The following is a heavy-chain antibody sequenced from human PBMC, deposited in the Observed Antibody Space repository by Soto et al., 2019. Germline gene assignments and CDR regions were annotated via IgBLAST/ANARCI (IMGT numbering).Heavy chain of an antibody. V-gene: IGHV1-18*01. CDR1: IYSFRLYG. Sequence: ASVNLSCKFCIYSFRLYGVSWVRRAAGKGLEWMRWMSAYTGDTHYARKIQRTHTMTPDISTSTAYMELRSLRSEDTAVYYCARSPVSGDLDFWGQGTLVTSPQ. CDR2: MSAYTGDT. CDR3: ARSPVSGDLDF. D-gene: IGHD2-21*01. J-gene: IGHJ4*02.